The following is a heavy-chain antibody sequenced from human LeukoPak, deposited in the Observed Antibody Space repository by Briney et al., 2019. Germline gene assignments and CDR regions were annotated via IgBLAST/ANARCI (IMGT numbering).Heavy chain of an antibody. CDR3: ARRLLGIEVAADY. Sequence: GGSLRLSCAASGFTFSSYGMSWVRQAPGKGLEWVSAISGSGGTTYYADSVKGRFTISRDNSKNTLHLQMNSLRAEDTAVYYCARRLLGIEVAADYWGQGTLVTVSS. J-gene: IGHJ4*02. V-gene: IGHV3-23*01. D-gene: IGHD6-19*01. CDR2: ISGSGGTT. CDR1: GFTFSSYG.